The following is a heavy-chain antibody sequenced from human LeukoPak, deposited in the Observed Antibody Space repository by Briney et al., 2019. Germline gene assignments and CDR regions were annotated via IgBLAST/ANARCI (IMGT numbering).Heavy chain of an antibody. D-gene: IGHD3-10*01. J-gene: IGHJ5*02. CDR1: GGTFSGYY. CDR2: INHSGST. Sequence: SETLSLTCAVYGGTFSGYYWSWIRQPPGKGLEWIGVINHSGSTNYNPSLKSRVTIAVDTTTNPFFLMLSAVTAADTAVYYWARVDNAVRGFWGAYNWFDPWGQGTLVTVSS. CDR3: ARVDNAVRGFWGAYNWFDP. V-gene: IGHV4-34*01.